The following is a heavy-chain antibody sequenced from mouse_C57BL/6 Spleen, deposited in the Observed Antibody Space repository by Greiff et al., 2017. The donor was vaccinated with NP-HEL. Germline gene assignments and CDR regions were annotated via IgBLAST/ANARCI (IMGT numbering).Heavy chain of an antibody. CDR2: IYPGDGDT. J-gene: IGHJ4*01. D-gene: IGHD2-4*01. Sequence: VQLQQSGAELVKPGASVKISCKASGYAFSSYWMNWVKQRPGKGLEWIGQIYPGDGDTNYNGKFKGKATLTADKSSSTAYMQLSSLTSEDSAVYFCARERDYGYAMDYWGQGTSVTVSS. V-gene: IGHV1-80*01. CDR3: ARERDYGYAMDY. CDR1: GYAFSSYW.